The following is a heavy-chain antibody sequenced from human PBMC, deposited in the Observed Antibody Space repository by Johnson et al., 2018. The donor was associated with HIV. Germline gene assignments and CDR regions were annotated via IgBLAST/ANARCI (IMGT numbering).Heavy chain of an antibody. J-gene: IGHJ3*02. D-gene: IGHD6-6*01. CDR3: AKDPNRWEQLAYAFDI. CDR2: IWYDGSNK. V-gene: IGHV3-33*06. CDR1: GFTFSSYG. Sequence: QVQLVDSGGGVVQPGRSLRLSCAASGFTFSSYGMHWVRQAPGKGLEWVAVIWYDGSNKYYADSVKGRCTLSRDNSKNTLNLQMNSLREEDTAVYYCAKDPNRWEQLAYAFDIWGQGTMVTVSS.